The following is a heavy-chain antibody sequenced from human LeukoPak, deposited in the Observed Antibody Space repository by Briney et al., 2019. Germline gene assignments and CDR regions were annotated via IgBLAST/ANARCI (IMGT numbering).Heavy chain of an antibody. D-gene: IGHD3-10*01. CDR1: GGSFSGYY. V-gene: IGHV4-34*01. J-gene: IGHJ4*02. Sequence: SETLSLTCAVYGGSFSGYYWSWIRQPPGKGLEWIGEINHSGSTNYNPSLKSRVTISVDTSKNQFSLKLSSVTAADTAVYYCARVALWFGYYFDYWGQGTLATVSS. CDR2: INHSGST. CDR3: ARVALWFGYYFDY.